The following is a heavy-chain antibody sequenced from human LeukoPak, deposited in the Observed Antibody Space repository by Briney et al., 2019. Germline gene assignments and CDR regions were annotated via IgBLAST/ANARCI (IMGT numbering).Heavy chain of an antibody. D-gene: IGHD2-2*02. V-gene: IGHV3-30*18. CDR2: ISYDGSNK. Sequence: PGGSLRLSCAASGFTFSSYGMHWVRQAPGKGLEWVAVISYDGSNKYYADSVKGRFTISRDNPKNTLYLQMNSLRAEDTAVYYCAKFPNSYCSSTSCYSAYFDYWGQGTLVTVSS. CDR1: GFTFSSYG. J-gene: IGHJ4*02. CDR3: AKFPNSYCSSTSCYSAYFDY.